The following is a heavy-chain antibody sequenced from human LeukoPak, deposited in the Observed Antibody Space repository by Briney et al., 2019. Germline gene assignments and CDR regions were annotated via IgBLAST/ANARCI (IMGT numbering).Heavy chain of an antibody. CDR1: GFTFSSYA. J-gene: IGHJ4*02. Sequence: GGSLRLSCTASGFTFSSYAMNWVRQAPGKGLEWVSGIGAGGTFTYYADSVKGRFTISRDNAKNSLYLQMNSLRDEDTAVYYCARDKYRVTTDSFDYWGQGTLVTVSS. CDR2: IGAGGTFT. V-gene: IGHV3-23*01. D-gene: IGHD3-3*01. CDR3: ARDKYRVTTDSFDY.